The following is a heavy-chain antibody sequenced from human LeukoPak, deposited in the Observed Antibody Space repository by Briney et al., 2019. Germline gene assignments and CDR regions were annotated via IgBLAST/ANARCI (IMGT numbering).Heavy chain of an antibody. CDR3: ANSRGVSAPLDL. CDR2: ISGSGGGT. CDR1: GSTLSTYA. V-gene: IGHV3-23*01. Sequence: GGSLRLSCAAPGSTLSTYAKSWVRQAPGKGLEWVSGISGSGGGTYYADSVKGRFTISRDNSKNTLYLQMNSLRAEDTAVYYCANSRGVSAPLDLWGQGTLVTVSS. J-gene: IGHJ4*02.